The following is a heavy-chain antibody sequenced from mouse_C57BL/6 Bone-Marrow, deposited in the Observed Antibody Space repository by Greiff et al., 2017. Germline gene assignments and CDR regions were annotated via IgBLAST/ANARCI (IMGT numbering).Heavy chain of an antibody. CDR3: ARRLGNWYFDV. CDR2: IYPGGGYT. V-gene: IGHV1-63*01. Sequence: QVQLQQSGAELVRPGTSVKMSCKASGYTFTNYWIGWAKQRPGHGLEWIGDIYPGGGYTNYNEKFKGKATLTADKSSSTSYMQFSSLTSEDSAIYYCARRLGNWYFDVWGTGTTVTVSS. CDR1: GYTFTNYW. J-gene: IGHJ1*03. D-gene: IGHD4-1*01.